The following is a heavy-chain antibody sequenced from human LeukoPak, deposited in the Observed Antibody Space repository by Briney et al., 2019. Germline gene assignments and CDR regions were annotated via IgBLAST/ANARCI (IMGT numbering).Heavy chain of an antibody. D-gene: IGHD2-21*01. V-gene: IGHV1-69*05. CDR2: IIPIFGTA. J-gene: IGHJ5*02. CDR3: ARGEVVIASNWFDP. CDR1: GGTFSSYA. Sequence: GSSVKVSCKASGGTFSSYAISWVRQAPGQGLKWMGGIIPIFGTANYAQKFQGRVTITTDESTSTAYMELSSLRSEDTAVYYCARGEVVIASNWFDPWGQGTLVTVSS.